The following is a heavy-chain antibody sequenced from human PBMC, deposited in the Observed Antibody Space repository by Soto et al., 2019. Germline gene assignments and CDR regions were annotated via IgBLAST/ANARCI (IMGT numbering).Heavy chain of an antibody. D-gene: IGHD6-6*01. CDR2: ISGSVGST. CDR1: GFTFSDHG. J-gene: IGHJ4*02. CDR3: AKDRTIASRTFDS. Sequence: PGGSLRLSCTASGFTFSDHGMYWVRQAPGKGLEWVASISGSVGSTFYADSVKGRFTISRDNYLNTLDLQMNSLRAEDTAVYYCAKDRTIASRTFDSWGQGALVTVS. V-gene: IGHV3-23*01.